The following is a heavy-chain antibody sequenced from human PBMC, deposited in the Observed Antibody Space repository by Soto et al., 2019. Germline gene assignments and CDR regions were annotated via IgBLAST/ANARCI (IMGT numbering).Heavy chain of an antibody. CDR3: ARDYYGSGNNWFDP. CDR1: GGTFSSYA. V-gene: IGHV1-69*01. D-gene: IGHD3-10*01. J-gene: IGHJ5*02. CDR2: IIPIFGTA. Sequence: VQLVQSGAEVKKPGSSVKVSCKASGGTFSSYAISWVRQAPGQGLEWMGGIIPIFGTANYAQKFQGRVTITADESTSTAYMELSSLRSEDTAVYYCARDYYGSGNNWFDPWGQGTLVTVSS.